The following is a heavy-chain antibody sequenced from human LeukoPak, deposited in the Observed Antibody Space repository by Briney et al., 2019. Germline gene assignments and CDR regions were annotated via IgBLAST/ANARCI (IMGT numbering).Heavy chain of an antibody. CDR1: GGTFSSYA. CDR2: IIPIFHTA. V-gene: IGHV1-69*05. CDR3: ARVGVVATIYGWFDP. D-gene: IGHD5-12*01. J-gene: IGHJ5*02. Sequence: ASVKVSCKASGGTFSSYALNWVRQAPGQGLEWMGGIIPIFHTAKYAQNFQARVTITTDESTNTAYMELSSLRAEDTAVYYCARVGVVATIYGWFDPWGQGTLVTVSS.